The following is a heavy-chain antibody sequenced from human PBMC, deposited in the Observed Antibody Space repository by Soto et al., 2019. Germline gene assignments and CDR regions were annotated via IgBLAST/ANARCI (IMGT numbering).Heavy chain of an antibody. CDR1: GFTFSSYA. CDR3: AKHGRPGYQLLASWFDP. CDR2: ISGSGGST. J-gene: IGHJ5*02. Sequence: EVQLLESGGGLVQPGGSLRLSCAASGFTFSSYAMRWVRQAPGKGLEWVSAISGSGGSTYYADSVKGRFTISRDNSKNTLYLQMNSLRAEDTAVYYCAKHGRPGYQLLASWFDPWGQGTLVTVSS. D-gene: IGHD2-2*01. V-gene: IGHV3-23*01.